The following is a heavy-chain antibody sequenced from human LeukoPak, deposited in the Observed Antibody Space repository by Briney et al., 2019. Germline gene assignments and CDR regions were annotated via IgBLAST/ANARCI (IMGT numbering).Heavy chain of an antibody. CDR1: GHTLTGYY. D-gene: IGHD3-22*01. Sequence: ASVKVSCKASGHTLTGYYMHWVRQAPGQGLEWMGWINPNSGGTNYAQKFQGRVTMTRDTSISTAYMELSRLRSDDTAVYYCARASTGFVRRRSSRPPSMIVDFDYWGQGTLVTVSS. CDR2: INPNSGGT. J-gene: IGHJ4*02. CDR3: ARASTGFVRRRSSRPPSMIVDFDY. V-gene: IGHV1-2*02.